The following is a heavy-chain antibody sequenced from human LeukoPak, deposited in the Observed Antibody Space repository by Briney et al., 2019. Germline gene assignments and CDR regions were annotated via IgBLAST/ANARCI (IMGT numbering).Heavy chain of an antibody. CDR3: ARGRYSGSYLLDY. Sequence: GGSLRLSCAASGFTFSSYWMSWVRQAPGKGLEWVANIKQDGSEKYYVDSVKGRFSISRDNAKNSLYLQMNSLRAEDTALYYCARGRYSGSYLLDYWGQGTLVTVSS. V-gene: IGHV3-7*01. D-gene: IGHD1-26*01. J-gene: IGHJ4*02. CDR1: GFTFSSYW. CDR2: IKQDGSEK.